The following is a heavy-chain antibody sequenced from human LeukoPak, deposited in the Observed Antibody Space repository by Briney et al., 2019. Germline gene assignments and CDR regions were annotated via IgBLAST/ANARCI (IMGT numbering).Heavy chain of an antibody. J-gene: IGHJ6*03. Sequence: PSETLSLTCTVSGGSISSSSYYWGWIRQPPGKGLEWIGSIYYSGSTYYNPSLKSRVTISVDTSKNQFSLKLSSVTAADTAVYYCARGISNYYYYMDVWGKGTTVTVSS. CDR3: ARGISNYYYYMDV. CDR2: IYYSGST. CDR1: GGSISSSSYY. V-gene: IGHV4-39*07.